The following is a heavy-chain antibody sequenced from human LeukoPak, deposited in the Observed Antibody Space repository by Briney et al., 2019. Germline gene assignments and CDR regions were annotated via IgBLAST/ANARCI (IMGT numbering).Heavy chain of an antibody. Sequence: GGSPRLSCAASGFTFSSYGMSWVRQAPGKGLEWVSAISGSGGSTYYADSVKGRFTISRDNSKNTLYLQMNSLRAEDTAVYYCAKDSWFGELFPYYYYYMDVWGKGTTVTISS. CDR3: AKDSWFGELFPYYYYYMDV. D-gene: IGHD3-10*01. CDR1: GFTFSSYG. CDR2: ISGSGGST. V-gene: IGHV3-23*01. J-gene: IGHJ6*03.